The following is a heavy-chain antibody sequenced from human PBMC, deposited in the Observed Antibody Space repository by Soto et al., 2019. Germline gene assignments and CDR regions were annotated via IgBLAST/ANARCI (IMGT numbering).Heavy chain of an antibody. D-gene: IGHD2-2*01. CDR2: ISSSSSYI. CDR3: ARDPPIVVVPAAMDWFDP. Sequence: GSLRLSCAASGFTFSSYSMNWVRQAPGKGLEWVSSISSSSSYIYYADSVKGRFTISRDNAKNSLYLQMNSLRAEDTAVYYCARDPPIVVVPAAMDWFDPWGQGTLVTVSS. CDR1: GFTFSSYS. V-gene: IGHV3-21*01. J-gene: IGHJ5*02.